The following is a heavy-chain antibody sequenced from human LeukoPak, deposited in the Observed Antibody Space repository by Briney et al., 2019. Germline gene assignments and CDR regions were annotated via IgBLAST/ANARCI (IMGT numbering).Heavy chain of an antibody. CDR1: GGSFSGYY. Sequence: PSETLSLTCAVYGGSFSGYYCSWSRHPPTNGLEWIGEINHSGSTNYNPSLKSRATIPVDTSKNQCSLKLSPMTAADTAVYYCARAPPTVFDYWGQGTLATVPS. J-gene: IGHJ4*02. CDR3: ARAPPTVFDY. V-gene: IGHV4-34*01. D-gene: IGHD4-17*01. CDR2: INHSGST.